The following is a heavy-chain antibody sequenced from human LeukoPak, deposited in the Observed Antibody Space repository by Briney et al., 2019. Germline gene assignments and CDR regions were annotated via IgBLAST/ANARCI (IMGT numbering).Heavy chain of an antibody. CDR3: AKSPLDIVLVVYAKYYFDY. CDR2: ISGSGGST. Sequence: PGGSLGLSCAASGFTFSSYAMSWVRQAPGKGLEWVSAISGSGGSTYYADSVKGRFTISRDNSKNTLYLQMNSLRAEDTAVYYCAKSPLDIVLVVYAKYYFDYWGQGTLVTVSS. J-gene: IGHJ4*02. V-gene: IGHV3-23*01. D-gene: IGHD2-8*02. CDR1: GFTFSSYA.